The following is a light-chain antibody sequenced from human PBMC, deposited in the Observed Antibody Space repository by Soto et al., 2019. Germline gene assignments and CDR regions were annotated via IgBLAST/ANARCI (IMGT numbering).Light chain of an antibody. CDR1: SSDVGSYNL. Sequence: QSVLTQPACVSGSPGQSITISCTGTSSDVGSYNLVSWYQQHPGKAPKLMIYEVSNRPSGVSNRFSGSKSGNTASLTISGLQAEDEADYYCSSFRSGSTLFGTGTKVTVL. CDR2: EVS. CDR3: SSFRSGSTL. V-gene: IGLV2-14*02. J-gene: IGLJ1*01.